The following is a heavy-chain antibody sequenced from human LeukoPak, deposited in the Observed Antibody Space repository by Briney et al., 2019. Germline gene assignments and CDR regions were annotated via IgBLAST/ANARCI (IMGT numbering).Heavy chain of an antibody. CDR2: IYTSGST. CDR1: GGSISSYY. J-gene: IGHJ5*02. Sequence: PSETLSLTCTVSGGSISSYYRSWIRQPPGKGLEWIGYIYTSGSTNYNPSLKSRVTISVDTSKNQFSLKLSSVTAADTAVYYCARGGALYCSSTSCYLPWFDPWGQGTLVTVSS. CDR3: ARGGALYCSSTSCYLPWFDP. D-gene: IGHD2-2*01. V-gene: IGHV4-4*09.